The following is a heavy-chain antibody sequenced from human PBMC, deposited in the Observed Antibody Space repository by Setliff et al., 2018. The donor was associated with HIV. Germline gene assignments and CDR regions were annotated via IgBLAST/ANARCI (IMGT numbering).Heavy chain of an antibody. CDR1: GGSISSHY. Sequence: SETLSLTCTVSGGSISSHYWSWIRQPPGKGLEWIGHIYTSGSTNYNPSLKSRVTMSVGTSKNQFSLKLSSVTSADTAVYYCARCYYNFWSGYPLDYMDVWGKGTTVTVSS. CDR2: IYTSGST. D-gene: IGHD3-3*01. J-gene: IGHJ6*03. CDR3: ARCYYNFWSGYPLDYMDV. V-gene: IGHV4-4*08.